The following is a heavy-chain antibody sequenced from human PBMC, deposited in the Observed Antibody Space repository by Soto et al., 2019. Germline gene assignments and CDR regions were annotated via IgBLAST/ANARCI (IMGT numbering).Heavy chain of an antibody. CDR3: ARTYCSSTSCQSYYYYGMDV. J-gene: IGHJ6*02. CDR2: INPSGGST. CDR1: GYTFTSYY. V-gene: IGHV1-46*01. Sequence: ASVKVSCKASGYTFTSYYMHWVRQAPGQGLEWMGIINPSGGSTSYAQKFQGRVTMTRDTSTSTVYMELSSLRSEDTAVYYCARTYCSSTSCQSYYYYGMDVWGQGTTVTVSS. D-gene: IGHD2-2*01.